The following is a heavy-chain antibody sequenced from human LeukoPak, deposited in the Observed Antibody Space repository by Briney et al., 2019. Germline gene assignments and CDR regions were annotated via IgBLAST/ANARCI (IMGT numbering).Heavy chain of an antibody. V-gene: IGHV3-11*04. D-gene: IGHD6-13*01. CDR1: GFSFRYFY. J-gene: IGHJ4*02. CDR2: ITNTGDTT. CDR3: ARGGGMRSWYDFDY. Sequence: SCKASGFSFRYFYMTWIRQAPGKGLEWLSYITNTGDTTFYADSVKGRFTVSRDNAKNLLYLQMNSLRAEDTAVYYCARGGGMRSWYDFDYWGQGTLVTVSS.